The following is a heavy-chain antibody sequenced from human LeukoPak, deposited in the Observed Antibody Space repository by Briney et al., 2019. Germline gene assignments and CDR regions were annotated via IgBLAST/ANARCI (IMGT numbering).Heavy chain of an antibody. D-gene: IGHD3-3*01. CDR2: IYSGDTT. V-gene: IGHV3-53*01. J-gene: IGHJ4*02. Sequence: GGSLRLSCAVSGFTVSGNYMSWVRQAPGKGLEWVSLIYSGDTTLYADSVKGRFTISRDISKNTVYLQMNSLRAEDTAVYYCARLREIPVFGVVTKSTSYFDYWGQGTLVTVSS. CDR1: GFTVSGNY. CDR3: ARLREIPVFGVVTKSTSYFDY.